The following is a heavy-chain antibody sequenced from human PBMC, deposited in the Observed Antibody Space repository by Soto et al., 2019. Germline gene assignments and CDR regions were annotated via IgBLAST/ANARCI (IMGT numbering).Heavy chain of an antibody. Sequence: HVQLQESGPGLVKPSQTLSLTCTVADDSFRAGGYYWSWIRQHPGEGLEWIAYVYHSGSAYYNPSLQSRVIISKSEKQFSLKMSSVTAADTAVYYCARGVNYVVEAAATFDFWGQGIQVTVSS. V-gene: IGHV4-31*03. CDR1: DDSFRAGGYY. J-gene: IGHJ5*01. D-gene: IGHD2-2*01. CDR2: VYHSGSA. CDR3: ARGVNYVVEAAATFDF.